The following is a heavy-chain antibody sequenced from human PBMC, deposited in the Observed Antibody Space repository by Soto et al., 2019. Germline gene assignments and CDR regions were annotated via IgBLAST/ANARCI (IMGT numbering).Heavy chain of an antibody. CDR1: GGSISSSNW. J-gene: IGHJ4*02. CDR3: ARVLLHQRATATYYFDY. D-gene: IGHD1-26*01. Sequence: SETLSLTCAVSGGSISSSNWWSWVRQPPGKGLGWIGEIYHSGSTNYNPSLKSRVTISVDKSKNQFSLKLSSVTAADTAVYYCARVLLHQRATATYYFDYWGQGTLVTVSS. V-gene: IGHV4-4*02. CDR2: IYHSGST.